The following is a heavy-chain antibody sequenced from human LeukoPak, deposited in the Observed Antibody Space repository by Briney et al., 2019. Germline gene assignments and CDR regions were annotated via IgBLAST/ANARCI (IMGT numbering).Heavy chain of an antibody. V-gene: IGHV3-66*01. CDR1: GFTVSSNY. CDR2: IYSGGST. Sequence: GGSLRLSCAASGFTVSSNYMSWVRQAPGKGLEWVSVIYSGGSTYYADSVKGRFTISRDNSKNTLYLQMNSLRAEDTAVYYCARDYTGNDYGDSPLGYWGQGTLVTVSS. D-gene: IGHD4-17*01. CDR3: ARDYTGNDYGDSPLGY. J-gene: IGHJ4*02.